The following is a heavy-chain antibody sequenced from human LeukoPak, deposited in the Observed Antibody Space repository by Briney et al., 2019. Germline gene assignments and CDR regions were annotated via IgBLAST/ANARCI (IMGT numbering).Heavy chain of an antibody. J-gene: IGHJ4*02. D-gene: IGHD1-26*01. CDR1: GFTFSSYS. Sequence: PGGSLRLPCAASGFTFSSYSMNWVRQAPGKGLEWVSSISSSSSYIYYADSVKGRFTISRDNAKNSLYLQMNSLRAEDTAVYYCARDSVVGAQYYFDYWGQGTLVTVSS. CDR3: ARDSVVGAQYYFDY. V-gene: IGHV3-21*01. CDR2: ISSSSSYI.